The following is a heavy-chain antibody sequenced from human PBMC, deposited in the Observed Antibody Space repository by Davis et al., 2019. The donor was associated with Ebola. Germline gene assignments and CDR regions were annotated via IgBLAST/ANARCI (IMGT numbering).Heavy chain of an antibody. CDR2: IYYSGTT. J-gene: IGHJ4*02. Sequence: MPSETLSLTCTVSGGSITNYYWSWVRQPPGKGLEWIGFIYYSGTTNYNPSLKSRVTMSVDTSKNQFSLKLTSATASDTAVYYCARHSSRISPLDSWGQGTLIYVSS. V-gene: IGHV4-59*08. CDR3: ARHSSRISPLDS. D-gene: IGHD2/OR15-2a*01. CDR1: GGSITNYY.